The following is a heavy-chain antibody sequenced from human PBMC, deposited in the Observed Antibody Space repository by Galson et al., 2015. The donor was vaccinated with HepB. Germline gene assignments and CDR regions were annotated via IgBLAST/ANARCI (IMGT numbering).Heavy chain of an antibody. CDR2: ISFDGSHE. CDR1: GFTFRNYG. V-gene: IGHV3-30*18. D-gene: IGHD2-8*01. J-gene: IGHJ6*04. Sequence: SLRLSCAASGFTFRNYGMHWVRQAPGKGLEWVAVISFDGSHEYYADSVKGRFSISRDNSKNTLYLQMNSLRAEDTAVYYCAKDGASCSNGVCGMDIWGKGTTITVSS. CDR3: AKDGASCSNGVCGMDI.